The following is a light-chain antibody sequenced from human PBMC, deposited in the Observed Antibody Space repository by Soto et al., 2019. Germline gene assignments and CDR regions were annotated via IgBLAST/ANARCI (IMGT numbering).Light chain of an antibody. V-gene: IGKV3-15*01. CDR3: RQYNNWPPVT. J-gene: IGKJ4*01. CDR1: QTVGSN. CDR2: GAS. Sequence: EMVTTQSPATLSVSPGERATLSCRASQTVGSNLAWYQQKPDQAPRLLIYGASTRVTGIPARFSGSGSGTEFTLTISSLQTEDFAIYYCRQYNNWPPVTFGGGTKVDIK.